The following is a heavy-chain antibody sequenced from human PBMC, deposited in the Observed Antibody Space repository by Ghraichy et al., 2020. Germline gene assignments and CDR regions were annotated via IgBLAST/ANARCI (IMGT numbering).Heavy chain of an antibody. V-gene: IGHV3-23*01. J-gene: IGHJ4*02. CDR3: VKDRHQFTVVVEYYFDY. D-gene: IGHD3-22*01. Sequence: GESLNISCAASGFTFSGYAMSWVRQAPGKGLEWVSGISGSGVGTYYADSVKGRFTISRDNSKCTLFLQMNSLRAEDTAEYYCVKDRHQFTVVVEYYFDYWGQGNLVTVSS. CDR1: GFTFSGYA. CDR2: ISGSGVGT.